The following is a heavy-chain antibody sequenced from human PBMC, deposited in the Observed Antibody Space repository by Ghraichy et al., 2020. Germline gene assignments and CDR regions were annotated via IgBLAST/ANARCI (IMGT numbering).Heavy chain of an antibody. CDR1: GFTFSSYA. V-gene: IGHV3-23*01. Sequence: GESLNISCAASGFTFSSYAMSWVRQAPGKGLEWVSATSGSGGSTYYADSVKGRFTISRDNSKNTLYLQMNSLRAEDTAVYYCAKKAAYDFWSGYPDYWGQGTLVTVSS. J-gene: IGHJ4*02. D-gene: IGHD3-3*01. CDR3: AKKAAYDFWSGYPDY. CDR2: TSGSGGST.